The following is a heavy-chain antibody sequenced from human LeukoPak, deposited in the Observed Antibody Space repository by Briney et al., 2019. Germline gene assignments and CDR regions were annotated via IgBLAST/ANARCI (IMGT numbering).Heavy chain of an antibody. J-gene: IGHJ3*02. CDR3: ARGPLVRYGFDI. D-gene: IGHD3-10*01. CDR1: GFTVSSDY. CDR2: LYTGGST. V-gene: IGHV3-53*01. Sequence: GGSLRLSCVVSGFTVSSDYMSWVRQAPGKGLEWVSVLYTGGSTQYADSVQGRLTISRDISKNTLYLQMNSLRAEDTAVYYCARGPLVRYGFDIWGQGTMVTVSS.